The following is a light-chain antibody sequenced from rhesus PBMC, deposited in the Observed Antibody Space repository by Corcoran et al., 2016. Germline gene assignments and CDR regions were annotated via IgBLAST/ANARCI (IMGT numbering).Light chain of an antibody. V-gene: IGLV3-40*01. CDR1: SIGSKS. CDR3: QVWDSSSDHHI. Sequence: SYELTQPRSVSVSQGQTARITCGGDSIGSKSVQWNQQKPPQAPALVIYDDSERPSGIPERFSGSNSGNTATLTISGVEAGDEADYYCQVWDSSSDHHIFGAGTRLTVL. CDR2: DDS. J-gene: IGLJ1*01.